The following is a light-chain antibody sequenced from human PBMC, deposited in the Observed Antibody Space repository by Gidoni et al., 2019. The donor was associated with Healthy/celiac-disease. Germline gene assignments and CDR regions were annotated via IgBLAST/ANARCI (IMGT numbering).Light chain of an antibody. J-gene: IGLJ3*02. Sequence: YVLRPPPSVSDAPRKRVTISCTGRRSNIGAGYDVHWYQQLPGTAPKPLIYGNSNRPSGVPDRFSVSKSGTSASLAIPGLQAVDEGDYSCQSYDSGLSGSVFGGGTKLTVL. V-gene: IGLV1-40*01. CDR2: GNS. CDR1: RSNIGAGYD. CDR3: QSYDSGLSGSV.